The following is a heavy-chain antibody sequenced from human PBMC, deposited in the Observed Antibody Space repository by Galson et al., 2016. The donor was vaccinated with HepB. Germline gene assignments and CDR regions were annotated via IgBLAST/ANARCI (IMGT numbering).Heavy chain of an antibody. J-gene: IGHJ4*02. CDR2: INSDGSST. Sequence: SLRLSCAASGSTFSHYWMHWVRQAPGKGLVWVARINSDGSSTSYADSVKGRFTVSRDNAKNTVYLQMSSLKVEDTAVYYCVREGRSGWYYVDFDYWGQGTLVAVSS. CDR1: GSTFSHYW. V-gene: IGHV3-74*01. D-gene: IGHD6-19*01. CDR3: VREGRSGWYYVDFDY.